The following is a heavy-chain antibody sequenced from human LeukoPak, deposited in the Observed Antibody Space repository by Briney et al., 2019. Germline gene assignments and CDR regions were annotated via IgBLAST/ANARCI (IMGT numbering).Heavy chain of an antibody. CDR2: IIPILGIA. CDR1: GGTFSSYA. CDR3: AREYDSSGYYYVDY. Sequence: ASVKVSCKASGGTFSSYAISWVRQAPGQGLEWMGRIIPILGIANYAQKFQGRVTITADKSSSTAYMELRSLRSDDTAVYYCAREYDSSGYYYVDYWGQGTLVTVSS. V-gene: IGHV1-69*04. D-gene: IGHD3-22*01. J-gene: IGHJ4*02.